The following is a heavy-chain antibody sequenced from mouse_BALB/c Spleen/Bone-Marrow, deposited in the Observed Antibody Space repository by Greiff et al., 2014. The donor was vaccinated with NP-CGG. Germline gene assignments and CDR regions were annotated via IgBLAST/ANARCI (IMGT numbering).Heavy chain of an antibody. J-gene: IGHJ4*01. Sequence: EVKLVESGAELVRPGALVKSSCKASGFNIKDYYMHWVKQRPEQGLEWIGWIDPENGNTIYDPKFQGKASITADTSSNTAYLQLSSLTSEDTAVYYCARSTTATDYAMDYWGQGTSVTVSS. CDR1: GFNIKDYY. V-gene: IGHV14-1*02. CDR2: IDPENGNT. CDR3: ARSTTATDYAMDY. D-gene: IGHD1-2*01.